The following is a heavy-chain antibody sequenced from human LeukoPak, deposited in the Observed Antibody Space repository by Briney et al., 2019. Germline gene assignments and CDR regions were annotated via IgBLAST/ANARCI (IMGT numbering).Heavy chain of an antibody. V-gene: IGHV1-2*02. CDR3: ARDKMPQTQKLYYYYMDV. CDR2: INPNSSGT. D-gene: IGHD2-2*01. Sequence: GASVKVSCKASGYTFTVYYMLWVRQAPGHGLEWMGWINPNSSGTNYAQKFQGRVTMTRDTSISTAYMELSRLRSDDTAVYYCARDKMPQTQKLYYYYMDVWGKGTTVTISS. CDR1: GYTFTVYY. J-gene: IGHJ6*03.